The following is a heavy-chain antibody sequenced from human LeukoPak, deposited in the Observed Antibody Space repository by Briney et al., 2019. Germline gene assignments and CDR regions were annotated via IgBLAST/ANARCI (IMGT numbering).Heavy chain of an antibody. Sequence: PGRSLGLSCAASGFTFSSYAMHWVRQAPGKGLEWVAVISYDGSNKYYADSVKGRFTISRDNSKNTLYLQMNSLRAEDTAVYYCARDKSQQWLDDFDYWGQGTLVTVSS. CDR1: GFTFSSYA. CDR2: ISYDGSNK. D-gene: IGHD6-19*01. V-gene: IGHV3-30-3*01. J-gene: IGHJ4*02. CDR3: ARDKSQQWLDDFDY.